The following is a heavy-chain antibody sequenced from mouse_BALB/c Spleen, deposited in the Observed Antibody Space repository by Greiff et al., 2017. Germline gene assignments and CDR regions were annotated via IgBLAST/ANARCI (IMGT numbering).Heavy chain of an antibody. CDR3: ARGPVDY. Sequence: EVKVVESGGGSVKPGGSLKLSCAASGFTFSSYAMSWVRQTPEKRLEWVASISSGGSTYYPDSVKGRFTISRDNARNILYLQMSSLRSEDTAMYYCARGPVDYWGQGTSVTVSS. CDR1: GFTFSSYA. CDR2: ISSGGST. J-gene: IGHJ4*01. V-gene: IGHV5-6-5*01.